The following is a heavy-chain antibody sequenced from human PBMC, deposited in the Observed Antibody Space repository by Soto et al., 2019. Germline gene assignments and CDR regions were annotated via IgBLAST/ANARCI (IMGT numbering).Heavy chain of an antibody. Sequence: EVQLVESGGGLVQPGGSLRISCAASGFTVSSNYMSWVRQAPGKGLEWVSVIYSGGSTYYADSVKGRFTISRDNSKNMRYLQMNSLGAEDTAVYYCARDLLDRGGVVAAKDVYFDYWGQGTLVTVSS. V-gene: IGHV3-66*01. CDR2: IYSGGST. D-gene: IGHD2-15*01. CDR3: ARDLLDRGGVVAAKDVYFDY. J-gene: IGHJ4*02. CDR1: GFTVSSNY.